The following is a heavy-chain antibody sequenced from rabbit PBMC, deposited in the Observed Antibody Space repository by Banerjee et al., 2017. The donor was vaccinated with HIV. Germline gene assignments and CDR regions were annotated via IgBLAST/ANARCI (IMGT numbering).Heavy chain of an antibody. CDR1: GFSFSSSYW. V-gene: IGHV1S45*01. CDR3: ARGAGYASYGYTYFNL. D-gene: IGHD6-1*01. Sequence: QEQLEESGGDLVKPGASLTLTCTASGFSFSSSYWICWVRQAPGKGLEWIACIYTGDGNTYYASWAKGRFTISKTSSTVDLKMTSLTAADTATYFCARGAGYASYGYTYFNLWGQGTLVTVS. J-gene: IGHJ4*01. CDR2: IYTGDGNT.